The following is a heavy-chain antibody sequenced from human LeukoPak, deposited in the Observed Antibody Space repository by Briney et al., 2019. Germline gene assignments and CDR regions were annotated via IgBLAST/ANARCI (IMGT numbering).Heavy chain of an antibody. V-gene: IGHV1-69*05. CDR1: GGTFSSYA. CDR3: ARGLGATSWFDP. Sequence: ASVKVSCKASGGTFSSYAISWVRQATGQGLEWMGRVIPIFGTANYAQKFQGRVTITTDESTSTAYMELSSLRSEDTAVYYCARGLGATSWFDPWGQGTLVTVSS. J-gene: IGHJ5*02. CDR2: VIPIFGTA. D-gene: IGHD1-26*01.